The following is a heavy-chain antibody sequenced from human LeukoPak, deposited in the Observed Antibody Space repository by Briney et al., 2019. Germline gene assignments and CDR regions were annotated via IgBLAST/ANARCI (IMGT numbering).Heavy chain of an antibody. Sequence: LTGRSLRLSCAASGFTFSSCDMHWVRQAPGKGLEWVAFISYDGRKKYYADSVKGRFTISRDNSKNTVSLQMSSLRAEDRAVYFCARDPFSTVVASPIDYWAQGPLVRVSS. V-gene: IGHV3-30*04. CDR2: ISYDGRKK. D-gene: IGHD4-23*01. CDR3: ARDPFSTVVASPIDY. CDR1: GFTFSSCD. J-gene: IGHJ4*02.